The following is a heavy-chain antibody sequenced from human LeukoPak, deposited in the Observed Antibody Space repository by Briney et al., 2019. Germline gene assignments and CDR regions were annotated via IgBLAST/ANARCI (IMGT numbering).Heavy chain of an antibody. J-gene: IGHJ4*02. CDR3: AREVFLLSEWELVRRGFGFDY. V-gene: IGHV3-21*01. D-gene: IGHD1-26*01. CDR2: ISSSSSYI. CDR1: GFTFSSYS. Sequence: PGGSLRLSCAASGFTFSSYSMNWVRQAPGKGLEWVSSISSSSSYIYYADSVRGRFTISRDNAKNSLYLQMNSLRDEDTAVYYCAREVFLLSEWELVRRGFGFDYWGQGTLVTVSS.